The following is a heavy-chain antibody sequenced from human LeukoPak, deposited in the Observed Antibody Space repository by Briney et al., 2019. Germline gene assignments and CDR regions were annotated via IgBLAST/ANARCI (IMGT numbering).Heavy chain of an antibody. CDR1: GGSISSYY. CDR3: ARSGLDSRYYFGMDV. J-gene: IGHJ6*02. V-gene: IGHV4-59*01. Sequence: PSETLSLTCTVSGGSISSYYWSWIRQPPGGGLEWSGYIYYSGSTNYNPSLKRRVTISLDTSKSQYSLKLRSVTAADTAVYYCARSGLDSRYYFGMDVWGQGTTVTVSS. CDR2: IYYSGST. D-gene: IGHD5-12*01.